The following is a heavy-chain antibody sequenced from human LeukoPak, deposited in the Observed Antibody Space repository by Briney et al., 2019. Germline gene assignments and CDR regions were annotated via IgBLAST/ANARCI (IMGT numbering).Heavy chain of an antibody. D-gene: IGHD2-15*01. CDR3: AREAFRVVVVAATKNWFDP. V-gene: IGHV1-46*01. CDR2: INPSGGST. Sequence: ASVKVSCKASGYTFTSYYMHWVRQAPGQGLEWMGIINPSGGSTSYAQKFQGRVTMTRDTSTSTVYMELSSLRSEDAAVYYCAREAFRVVVVAATKNWFDPWGQGTLVTVSS. CDR1: GYTFTSYY. J-gene: IGHJ5*02.